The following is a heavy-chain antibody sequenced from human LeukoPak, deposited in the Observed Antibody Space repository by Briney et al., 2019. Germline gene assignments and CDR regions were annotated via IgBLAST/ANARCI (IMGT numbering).Heavy chain of an antibody. Sequence: PGGSLRLSCAASGFTFSRSAMTWVRQGPGTGLEFVASIIYSGGATYYADSVKGRFTISRDNSKNTLYLQMNSLRAEDTAVYYCAKVGMEATYYYDSRSYFDFWGQGTLVTVSS. V-gene: IGHV3-23*01. J-gene: IGHJ4*02. CDR2: IIYSGGAT. CDR3: AKVGMEATYYYDSRSYFDF. D-gene: IGHD3-22*01. CDR1: GFTFSRSA.